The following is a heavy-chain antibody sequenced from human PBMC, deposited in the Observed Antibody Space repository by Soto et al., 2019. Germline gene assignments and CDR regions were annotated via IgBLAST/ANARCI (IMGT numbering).Heavy chain of an antibody. V-gene: IGHV3-30-3*01. CDR1: XXXFSXXX. D-gene: IGHD3-9*01. CDR3: ARGSYDILTGMDRGDIDY. CDR2: IXYDGSNT. J-gene: IGHJ4*02. Sequence: GGSLRLSXXASXXXFSXXXMHXXXQAPGKGLEWVAXIXYDGSNTDDGDSVKGRFTISRDNSKNTLYLQMNSLGAEDTAVYYCARGSYDILTGMDRGDIDYWGQGTLVTVSS.